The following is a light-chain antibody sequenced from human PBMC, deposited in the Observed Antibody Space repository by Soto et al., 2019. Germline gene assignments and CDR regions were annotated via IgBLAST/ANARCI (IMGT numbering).Light chain of an antibody. CDR2: EVS. CDR3: CSFTSITTYV. V-gene: IGLV2-14*01. J-gene: IGLJ1*01. Sequence: QSALTQPASVSGSPGQSITISCTGTSSDVGGYNYVSWYQQQSGKAPKLMIHEVSNRPSGVSNRFSGSESGNTASLTISGLQAEDEADYYCCSFTSITTYVFGTGTKVTVL. CDR1: SSDVGGYNY.